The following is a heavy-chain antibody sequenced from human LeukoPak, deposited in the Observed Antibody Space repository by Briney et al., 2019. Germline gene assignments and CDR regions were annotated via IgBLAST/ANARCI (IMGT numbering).Heavy chain of an antibody. V-gene: IGHV1-46*01. CDR1: GYTFTNGY. D-gene: IGHD6-6*01. Sequence: ASVKVSCKTSGYTFTNGYLHWVRQAPGQGLEWVGIINPGDGSTKYAQKFQGRVTMTRDTSTSTVYMELSLLGSEDTAVYYCARVGQLVFDYWGQGALVTVSS. J-gene: IGHJ4*02. CDR2: INPGDGST. CDR3: ARVGQLVFDY.